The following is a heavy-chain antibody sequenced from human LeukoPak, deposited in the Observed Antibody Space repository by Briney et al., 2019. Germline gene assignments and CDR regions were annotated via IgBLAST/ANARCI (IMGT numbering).Heavy chain of an antibody. J-gene: IGHJ6*02. CDR1: EYTLTDHY. V-gene: IGHV1-2*06. D-gene: IGHD6-19*01. CDR2: INPKSADT. CDR3: AGEADTSDSRDHYGMDV. Sequence: GASVKVSCKASEYTLTDHYVHWVRQAPGQGLEWMGRINPKSADTTYTQKFQGRVTMTRDTAINLVYMELSRLTSDDTAVCYCAGEADTSDSRDHYGMDVWGQGTTVTVTS.